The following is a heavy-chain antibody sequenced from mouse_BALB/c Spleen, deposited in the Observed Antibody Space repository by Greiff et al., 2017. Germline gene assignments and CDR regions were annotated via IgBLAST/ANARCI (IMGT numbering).Heavy chain of an antibody. Sequence: DVKLVESGGGLVQPGGSLRLSCATSGFTFTDYYMSWVRQPPGKALEWLGFIRNKANGYTTEYSASVKGRFTISRDNAQSILYLQMNTLRAEDSATYYCARDGNFDYWGQGTTLTVSS. CDR3: ARDGNFDY. CDR2: IRNKANGYTT. CDR1: GFTFTDYY. V-gene: IGHV7-3*02. J-gene: IGHJ2*01.